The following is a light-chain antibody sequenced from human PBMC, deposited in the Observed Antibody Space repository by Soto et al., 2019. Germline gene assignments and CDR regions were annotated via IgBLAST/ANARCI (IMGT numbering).Light chain of an antibody. V-gene: IGKV3-11*01. J-gene: IGKJ5*01. CDR2: DAS. CDR3: QQRSNWLIT. Sequence: EIVWTQTPATLSLSPGEKTTLSCRASQSVSSYLAWYQQKPGQAPRLLIYDASNRATGIPARFSGSGSGTDFTLTFSSLAPEDFAVYDCQQRSNWLITLGQGTRLEIK. CDR1: QSVSSY.